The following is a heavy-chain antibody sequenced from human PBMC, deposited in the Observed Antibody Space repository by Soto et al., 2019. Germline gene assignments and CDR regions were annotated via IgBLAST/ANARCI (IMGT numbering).Heavy chain of an antibody. D-gene: IGHD4-4*01. V-gene: IGHV3-30-3*01. Sequence: HVQLVESGGGVVQPGRSLRLSCAASGFTFSSYAMHWVRQAPGKELEWVAVISYDGSNKYYADSVKGRFTISRDNSKNTLYLQMNSLRLEDTAVYYCARPLWRDDYNWGYFDLWGRGTLVTVSS. J-gene: IGHJ2*01. CDR3: ARPLWRDDYNWGYFDL. CDR2: ISYDGSNK. CDR1: GFTFSSYA.